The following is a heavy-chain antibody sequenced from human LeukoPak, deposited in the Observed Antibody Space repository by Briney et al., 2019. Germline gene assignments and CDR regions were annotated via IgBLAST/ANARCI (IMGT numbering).Heavy chain of an antibody. CDR2: IYSGGST. D-gene: IGHD3-10*01. CDR1: GFTVSSNY. CDR3: ARDLRFGNIDY. Sequence: GGSLRLSCAASGFTVSSNYMSWVRQAPGKGLEWVSVIYSGGSTYYADSVKGRFTISRDNSKNTLYLQMNSLRAEDTAVYYCARDLRFGNIDYWGQGTLVTVSS. V-gene: IGHV3-53*01. J-gene: IGHJ4*02.